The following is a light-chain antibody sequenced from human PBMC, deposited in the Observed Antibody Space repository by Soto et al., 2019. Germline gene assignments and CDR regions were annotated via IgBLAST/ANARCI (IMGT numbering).Light chain of an antibody. V-gene: IGLV2-23*01. CDR2: EDS. J-gene: IGLJ2*01. CDR3: CSYAGSSTI. Sequence: QSVLTQPASVSGSPGQSITISCTGTSSDVGSYNLVCWYQQHPGKDPKLMIYEDSKRPSGVSNRFSGSKSDNTAALTISGLEDEDEDYYDCCSYAGSSTIFGGGTKVTVL. CDR1: SSDVGSYNL.